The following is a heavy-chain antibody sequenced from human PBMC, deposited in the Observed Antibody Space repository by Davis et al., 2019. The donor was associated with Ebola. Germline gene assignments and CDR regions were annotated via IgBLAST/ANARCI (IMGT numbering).Heavy chain of an antibody. Sequence: PGGSLRLSCAASGFMFSTYAMHWVRQAPGKGLEWVAVISKDGSSEDYADSLRGRFTISRDKSKNMLFLQMNSLRPEDTAVYYCLAGTNYWGQGTLVTVSS. CDR1: GFMFSTYA. J-gene: IGHJ4*02. V-gene: IGHV3-30*04. CDR2: ISKDGSSE. CDR3: LAGTNY. D-gene: IGHD6-19*01.